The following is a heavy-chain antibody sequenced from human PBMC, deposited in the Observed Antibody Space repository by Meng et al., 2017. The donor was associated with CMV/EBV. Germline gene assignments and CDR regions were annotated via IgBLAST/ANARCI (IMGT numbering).Heavy chain of an antibody. CDR2: ISGSGRNR. J-gene: IGHJ3*02. CDR3: ARDPSPDNVVEPADNAFNI. CDR1: GFTFSSYT. V-gene: IGHV3-21*01. Sequence: GESLKISCAASGFTFSSYTMNLVRQAPGKGLEWVSSISGSGRNRYYADSVKGRLTISRDNAENSLFLEMSSLRVEDTAVYFCARDPSPDNVVEPADNAFNIWGQGTMVTVSS. D-gene: IGHD1-14*01.